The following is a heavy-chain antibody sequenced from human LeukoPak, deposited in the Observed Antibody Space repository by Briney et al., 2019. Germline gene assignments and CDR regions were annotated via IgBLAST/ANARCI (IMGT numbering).Heavy chain of an antibody. Sequence: SGPTLVKPTQPLTLTCTFSGLSLTTSGAGVGWIRQPPGKALEWLALIYWDDNKRYSPSLKTRLTITKDTSKNQVVLRMTNMDPVDTGTYYCAHSIRYFDWLFFPPYYFDYWGQGTLVSVSS. CDR3: AHSIRYFDWLFFPPYYFDY. V-gene: IGHV2-5*02. J-gene: IGHJ4*02. D-gene: IGHD3-9*01. CDR2: IYWDDNK. CDR1: GLSLTTSGAG.